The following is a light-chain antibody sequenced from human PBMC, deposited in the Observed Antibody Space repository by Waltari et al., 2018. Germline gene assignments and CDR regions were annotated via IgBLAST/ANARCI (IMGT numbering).Light chain of an antibody. CDR1: SSDSRPYEV. CDR3: SSFTSSTTGI. CDR2: DVI. Sequence: SALTPPDSVPGSTGQSTTIPRSRISSDSRPYEVVTWYQQHPGKPTKVIIYDVINRPAGVSVRFSGSKSGSSASLTISGLQAEDEADYYCSSFTSSTTGIFGGGTKLTVL. J-gene: IGLJ2*01. V-gene: IGLV2-14*03.